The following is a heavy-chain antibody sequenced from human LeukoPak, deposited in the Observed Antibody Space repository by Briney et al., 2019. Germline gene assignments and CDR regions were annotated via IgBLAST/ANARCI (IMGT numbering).Heavy chain of an antibody. J-gene: IGHJ4*02. CDR2: IYYSGRT. D-gene: IGHD1-26*01. CDR3: ARDSGEEIL. V-gene: IGHV4-31*03. CDR1: GGSLRSDGYY. Sequence: SQTLSLTCPVSGGSLRSDGYYWSWLRQHPGKGLEWIGYIYYSGRTYYNPSLKSRVTISVDTSKNQFSLKLSSVTAADTAVCCCARDSGEEILWGQGTLVTVSS.